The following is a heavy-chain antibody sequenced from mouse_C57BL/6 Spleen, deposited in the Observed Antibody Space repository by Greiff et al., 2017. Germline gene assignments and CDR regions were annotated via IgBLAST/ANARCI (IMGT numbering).Heavy chain of an antibody. V-gene: IGHV1-80*01. CDR3: ARTTTVPYFDY. CDR1: GYAFSSYW. CDR2: IYPGDGDT. Sequence: QVQLQQSGAELVKPGASVKISCKASGYAFSSYWMNWVKQRPGKGLEWIGQIYPGDGDTNYNGKFKGKATLTADKSSSTAYMQLSSLTSEDSAVYFCARTTTVPYFDYWGQGTTLTVSS. J-gene: IGHJ2*01. D-gene: IGHD1-1*01.